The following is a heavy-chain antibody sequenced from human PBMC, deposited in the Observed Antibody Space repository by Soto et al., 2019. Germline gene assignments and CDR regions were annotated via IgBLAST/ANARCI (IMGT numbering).Heavy chain of an antibody. J-gene: IGHJ6*02. Sequence: EVQLVESGGGLVKPGGSLRLSCAASGFTFSSYSMNWVRQAPGKGLEWVSSISSSSSYIYYADSVKGRFTISRDNAHNSLYLQMYSLRAEDTAVYYCAGVVRYYYYGMDVWGQGTTVTVSS. CDR1: GFTFSSYS. CDR3: AGVVRYYYYGMDV. V-gene: IGHV3-21*01. D-gene: IGHD3-22*01. CDR2: ISSSSSYI.